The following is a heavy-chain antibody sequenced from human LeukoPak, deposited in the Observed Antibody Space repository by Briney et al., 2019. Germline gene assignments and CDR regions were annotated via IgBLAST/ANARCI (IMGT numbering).Heavy chain of an antibody. J-gene: IGHJ4*02. CDR3: AGGTGFIIKD. CDR2: IKQDGSER. V-gene: IGHV3-7*03. D-gene: IGHD3-9*01. CDR1: GFTFSLYW. Sequence: GGSLRLSCAASGFTFSLYWMNWVRRAPGKGLEWVANIKQDGSERNYVDSVKGRFTISRDNAKNSLYLQMNNLRVEDTAMYYCAGGTGFIIKDWGQGTLVTVSS.